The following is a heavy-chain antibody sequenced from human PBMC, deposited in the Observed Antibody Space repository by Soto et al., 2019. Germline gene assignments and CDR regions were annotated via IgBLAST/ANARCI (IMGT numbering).Heavy chain of an antibody. CDR3: ARDRWQQLVPGWFDP. D-gene: IGHD6-13*01. CDR1: GYTFTSYA. V-gene: IGHV1-3*01. Sequence: ASVKVSCKASGYTFTSYAMHWVRQAPGQRLEWMAWINAGNGNTKYAQKLQGRVTMTTDTSTSTAYMELRSLRSDDTALYYCARDRWQQLVPGWFDPWGQGTLVTVSS. CDR2: INAGNGNT. J-gene: IGHJ5*02.